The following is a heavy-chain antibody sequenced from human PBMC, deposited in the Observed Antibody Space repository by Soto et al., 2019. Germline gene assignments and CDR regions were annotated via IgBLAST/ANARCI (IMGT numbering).Heavy chain of an antibody. CDR2: ISVSGGST. J-gene: IGHJ4*02. CDR1: GFTFSSYA. CDR3: AINARADPPDY. V-gene: IGHV3-23*01. Sequence: VQLLESGGGLVQPGGSLRLSCAASGFTFSSYAMSWVRQAPGKGLAWVAGISVSGGSTYYADSVKGRFTISRDNSKNSPDLQMNSLRAKNTAVYYGAINARADPPDYWGQGPLVPVSP. D-gene: IGHD1-26*01.